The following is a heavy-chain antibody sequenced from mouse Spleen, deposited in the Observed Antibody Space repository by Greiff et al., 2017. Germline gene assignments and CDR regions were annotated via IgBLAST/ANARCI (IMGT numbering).Heavy chain of an antibody. CDR3: ARRVDGYAMDY. Sequence: VQLQQSGAELVRPGTSVKVSCKASGYAFTNYLIEWVKQRPGQGLEWIGVINPGSGGTNYNEKFKGKATLTADKSSSTAYMQLSSLTSEDSAVYFCARRVDGYAMDYWGQGTPVTVSS. CDR1: GYAFTNYL. D-gene: IGHD2-3*01. J-gene: IGHJ4*01. V-gene: IGHV1-54*01. CDR2: INPGSGGT.